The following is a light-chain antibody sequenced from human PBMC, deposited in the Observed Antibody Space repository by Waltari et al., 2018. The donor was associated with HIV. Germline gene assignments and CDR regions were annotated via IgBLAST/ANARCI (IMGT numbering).Light chain of an antibody. CDR2: GAS. Sequence: DIQLTQSPSSLSASVGDRVTITCRASQSVSGYLNWYQQKPGTAPRLLIYGASSLQRGVPSRFSGSGSGTDFTLTISSLQPEDFATYYCQQSYSTPRTFGQGTTVDI. CDR3: QQSYSTPRT. CDR1: QSVSGY. V-gene: IGKV1-39*01. J-gene: IGKJ1*01.